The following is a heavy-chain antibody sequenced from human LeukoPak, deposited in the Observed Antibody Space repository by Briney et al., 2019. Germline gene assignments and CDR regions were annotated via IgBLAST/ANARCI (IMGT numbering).Heavy chain of an antibody. J-gene: IGHJ4*02. CDR2: INPYSGDT. D-gene: IGHD3-22*01. Sequence: ASVKVSCKASGYTCTGYYIHWVRQAPGQGLERMGWINPYSGDTNSAQKFQGRVTMTRDTSISTAYMELSRLRSDDTAVYYCARVTYDSSGYYLDYWGQGTLVTVSS. CDR1: GYTCTGYY. V-gene: IGHV1-2*02. CDR3: ARVTYDSSGYYLDY.